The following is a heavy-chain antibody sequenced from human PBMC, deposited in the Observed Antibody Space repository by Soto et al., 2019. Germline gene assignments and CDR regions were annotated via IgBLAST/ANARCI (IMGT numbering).Heavy chain of an antibody. V-gene: IGHV3-23*01. CDR1: GFTFSSYV. CDR2: ISGNGDKT. CDR3: AKALVASANSFDY. J-gene: IGHJ4*02. D-gene: IGHD2-15*01. Sequence: EVQLLESGGGLVQPGGSLRLSCAASGFTFSSYVMSWVRQAPGKGLEWVSSISGNGDKTYYADSVEGRSTISRDNYKNTLYLEVNSLRAEDPAMYYCAKALVASANSFDYWGQGTLVIVSS.